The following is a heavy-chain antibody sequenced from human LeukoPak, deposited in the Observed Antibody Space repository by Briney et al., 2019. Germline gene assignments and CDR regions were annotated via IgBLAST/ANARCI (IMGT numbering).Heavy chain of an antibody. CDR3: AKAGRKYDGRGYYFFDS. D-gene: IGHD3-22*01. J-gene: IGHJ4*02. CDR2: ISNSGGST. CDR1: GFTFSSYG. V-gene: IGHV3-23*01. Sequence: GASLRLSCAASGFTFSSYGMTWVRQAPGKGLEWVSSISNSGGSTYYADFVKGRLTMSRDNSKNTLYLKMNSLRADDTAVYYCAKAGRKYDGRGYYFFDSWGQGTLVIVSS.